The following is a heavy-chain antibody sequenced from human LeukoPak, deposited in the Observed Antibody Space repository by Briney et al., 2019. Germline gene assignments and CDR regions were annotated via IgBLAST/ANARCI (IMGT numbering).Heavy chain of an antibody. Sequence: GASVKVSCKASGYTFTSYGISWVRQAPGQGLEWMGWISAYNGNTNYAQKLQGRVTMTTDTSTSTAYMELRSLRSDDTAVYYCARDKYDYVWGSYFPPYYYYYYMDVWGKGTTVTVSS. CDR2: ISAYNGNT. D-gene: IGHD3-16*01. CDR3: ARDKYDYVWGSYFPPYYYYYYMDV. CDR1: GYTFTSYG. V-gene: IGHV1-18*01. J-gene: IGHJ6*03.